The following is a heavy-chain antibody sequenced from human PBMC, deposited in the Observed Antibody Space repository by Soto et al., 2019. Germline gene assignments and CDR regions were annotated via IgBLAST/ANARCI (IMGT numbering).Heavy chain of an antibody. J-gene: IGHJ6*04. Sequence: PVASVNVSCKASGYTFTSYYMHWVRQAPGQGLEWMVIINPSGGSTSYAQKFQGRVTMTRDTSTSTVYMELSSLRSEDTAVYYCAVRGYSYGLRLYYYGMEVWGKGTKVTVSS. CDR1: GYTFTSYY. D-gene: IGHD5-18*01. CDR2: INPSGGST. V-gene: IGHV1-46*01. CDR3: AVRGYSYGLRLYYYGMEV.